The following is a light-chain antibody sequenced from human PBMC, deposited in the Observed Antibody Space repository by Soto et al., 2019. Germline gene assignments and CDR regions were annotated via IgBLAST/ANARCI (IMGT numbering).Light chain of an antibody. Sequence: QSALTQPASVSGSPGQSITISCTRSSSHVGSYDFVSWYQQHPGKAPKVLIYEVTKRPSGVSNRFSGSKSGNTASLTISWLQADDEADYYCCADAGSSRYVFGTGTKLTVL. CDR1: SSHVGSYDF. V-gene: IGLV2-23*02. J-gene: IGLJ1*01. CDR2: EVT. CDR3: CADAGSSRYV.